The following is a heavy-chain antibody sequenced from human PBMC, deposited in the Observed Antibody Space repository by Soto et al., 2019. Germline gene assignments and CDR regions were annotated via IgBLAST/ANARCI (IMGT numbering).Heavy chain of an antibody. CDR3: TTWRREKSCTSVSGYGDGAY. CDR1: GFTFNSAW. V-gene: IGHV3-15*02. Sequence: EVPLVESGGALVKPGESLTLSCAASGFTFNSAWMTWVRQAPGKGLEWVGRIKSWTDGGRVDTAAPVKGRFTISRYNSNNTFYLQMNSVKSEDTAVYYCTTWRREKSCTSVSGYGDGAYWGQGTLVTVYS. D-gene: IGHD3-22*01. J-gene: IGHJ4*02. CDR2: IKSWTDGGRV.